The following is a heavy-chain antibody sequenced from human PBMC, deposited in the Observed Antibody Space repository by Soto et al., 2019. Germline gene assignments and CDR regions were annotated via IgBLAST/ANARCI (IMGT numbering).Heavy chain of an antibody. Sequence: QVQLVESGGGVVQPGSSLRLSCAVSGFTFRNYGMHWVRQAPGKGLEWVALISYDGSDQYYGESVKGRFTISRDSSKNTLYLDVSSLRVEETAVYYCAKVGSYGYGSNSDVEYWGQGTMITVSS. CDR2: ISYDGSDQ. J-gene: IGHJ4*02. D-gene: IGHD5-18*01. V-gene: IGHV3-30*18. CDR3: AKVGSYGYGSNSDVEY. CDR1: GFTFRNYG.